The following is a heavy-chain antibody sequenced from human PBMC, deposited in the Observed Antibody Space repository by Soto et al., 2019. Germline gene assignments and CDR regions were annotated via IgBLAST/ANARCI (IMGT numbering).Heavy chain of an antibody. D-gene: IGHD6-25*01. V-gene: IGHV1-69*01. Sequence: QVQLVQSGAEVKKPGSSVKVSCPASGGTFNNFAFTWVRQAPGQGLEWLGGIMPVFHTTNIAQTFQDRITIIAYDFTNTVYMEMTSLRFDDTAVYYCATATISPVSATLYHYGMDVWGRGTTVTVSS. J-gene: IGHJ6*02. CDR2: IMPVFHTT. CDR1: GGTFNNFA. CDR3: ATATISPVSATLYHYGMDV.